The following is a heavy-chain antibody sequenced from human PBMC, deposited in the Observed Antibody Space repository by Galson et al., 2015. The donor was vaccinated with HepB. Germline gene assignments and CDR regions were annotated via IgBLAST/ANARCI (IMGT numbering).Heavy chain of an antibody. D-gene: IGHD1-26*01. CDR3: AKDRDRGSYSYYFDY. J-gene: IGHJ4*02. V-gene: IGHV3-23*01. CDR1: GFTFSSYA. CDR2: ISGSGGST. Sequence: SLRLSCAASGFTFSSYAMSWVRQAPGKGLEWVSAISGSGGSTYYADSVKGRFTISRDNSKNTLYLQMDSLRAEDTAVYYCAKDRDRGSYSYYFDYWGQGTLVTVSS.